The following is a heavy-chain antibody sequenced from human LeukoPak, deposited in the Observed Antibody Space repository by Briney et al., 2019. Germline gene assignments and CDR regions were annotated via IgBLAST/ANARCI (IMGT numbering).Heavy chain of an antibody. V-gene: IGHV1-18*01. J-gene: IGHJ5*02. CDR3: ARAGFWSGYLDENWFDP. D-gene: IGHD3-3*01. CDR2: ISAYNGNT. Sequence: ASVKVSCKASGYTFTSYGISWVRQAPGQGLEWMGWISAYNGNTNYAQKFQGRVTITADKSTSTAYMELSSLRSEDTAVYYCARAGFWSGYLDENWFDPWGQGTLVTVSS. CDR1: GYTFTSYG.